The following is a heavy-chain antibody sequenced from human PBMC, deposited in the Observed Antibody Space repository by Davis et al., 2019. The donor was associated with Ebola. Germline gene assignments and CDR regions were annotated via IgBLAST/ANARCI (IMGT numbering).Heavy chain of an antibody. J-gene: IGHJ4*02. CDR3: AKDGGGYCSGGSCYPAYYFDY. V-gene: IGHV3-30*02. Sequence: GESLKISCAASGFTFSNYGFHWVRQAPGKGLEWVAFIRYDGSNKYYADSVKGRFTISRDNSKNTLYLQMNSLRAEDTAVYYCAKDGGGYCSGGSCYPAYYFDYWGQGTLVTVSS. CDR2: IRYDGSNK. D-gene: IGHD2-15*01. CDR1: GFTFSNYG.